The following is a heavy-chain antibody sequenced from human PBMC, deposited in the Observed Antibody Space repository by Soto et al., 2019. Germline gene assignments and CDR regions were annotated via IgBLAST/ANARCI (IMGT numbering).Heavy chain of an antibody. J-gene: IGHJ4*02. CDR2: INPNSGGT. D-gene: IGHD1-1*01. CDR1: GYTFTGYY. V-gene: IGHV1-2*04. Sequence: QVQLVQSGAEVKKPGASVKVSCKASGYTFTGYYMHWVRQAPGQGLEWMGWINPNSGGTNYAQKFQGWVTMNRDTAISTAYMELSRLRSDGTAMYFCARDLEMAFDYWGQGTLVTVSS. CDR3: ARDLEMAFDY.